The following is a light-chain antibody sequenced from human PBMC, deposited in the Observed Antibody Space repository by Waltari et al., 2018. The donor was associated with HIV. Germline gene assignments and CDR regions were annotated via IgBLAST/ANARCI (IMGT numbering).Light chain of an antibody. CDR1: QRVGSIY. CDR2: GAS. Sequence: EIVLTQSPGTLSLSPGERAILSCRASQRVGSIYLNWYQQKPGQDPRVLIYGASSRATGIPDRFSGSGSGTDFSLTISRLEPEDFAVYYCQQSGSSITFGQGTRLEIK. J-gene: IGKJ5*01. CDR3: QQSGSSIT. V-gene: IGKV3-20*01.